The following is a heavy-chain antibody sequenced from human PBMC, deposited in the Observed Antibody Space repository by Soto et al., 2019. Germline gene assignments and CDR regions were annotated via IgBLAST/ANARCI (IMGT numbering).Heavy chain of an antibody. D-gene: IGHD6-19*01. CDR1: GYSFTSYW. CDR3: ARAAGSGGWKGYWFDP. CDR2: IYPGDSDT. Sequence: GESLKISCKGSGYSFTSYWIGWVRQMPGKGLEWMGIIYPGDSDTRYSPSFQGQVTISADKSISTAYLQWSSLKASDTAMYYCARAAGSGGWKGYWFDPWGQGTLVTSPQ. J-gene: IGHJ5*02. V-gene: IGHV5-51*01.